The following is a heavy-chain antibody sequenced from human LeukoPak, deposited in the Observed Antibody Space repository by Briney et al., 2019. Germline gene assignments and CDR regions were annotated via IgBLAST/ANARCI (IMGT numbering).Heavy chain of an antibody. CDR3: ATRLPTKNWFDP. J-gene: IGHJ5*02. CDR2: INPSGGST. Sequence: ASVKVSYKASVYTFTSYYMYWVRQAPGQGLEWMGIINPSGGSTSYAQKFQGRVTMTRDTSTSTVYMELSSLRSEDTAVYYCATRLPTKNWFDPWGQGTLVTVSS. D-gene: IGHD2-21*02. CDR1: VYTFTSYY. V-gene: IGHV1-46*01.